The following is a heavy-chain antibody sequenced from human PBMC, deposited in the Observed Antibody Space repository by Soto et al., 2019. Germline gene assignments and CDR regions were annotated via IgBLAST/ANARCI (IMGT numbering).Heavy chain of an antibody. CDR1: GFTFDDYT. V-gene: IGHV3-43*01. Sequence: PGGSLRLSCAASGFTFDDYTMHWVRQAPGKDLEWVSLISWDGGSTYYADSVKGRFTISRDNSKNSLYLQMNSLRTEDTALYYCAKDLTTTGFYYFDYWGQGTLVTVSS. D-gene: IGHD4-17*01. CDR2: ISWDGGST. CDR3: AKDLTTTGFYYFDY. J-gene: IGHJ4*02.